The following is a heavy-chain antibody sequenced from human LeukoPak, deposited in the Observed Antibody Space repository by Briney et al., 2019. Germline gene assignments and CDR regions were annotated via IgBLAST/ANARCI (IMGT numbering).Heavy chain of an antibody. CDR3: ARAPRTAANFDY. CDR1: GFTFSSYA. CDR2: ISYDGTNK. D-gene: IGHD6-13*01. J-gene: IGHJ4*02. Sequence: GGSLRLSCAASGFTFSSYAMHWVRQAPGKGLEWVAVISYDGTNKYYADSVKGRFTIPRDNSKNTLYLQMNSLRAEDSAVYYCARAPRTAANFDYWGQGTLVTVSS. V-gene: IGHV3-30-3*01.